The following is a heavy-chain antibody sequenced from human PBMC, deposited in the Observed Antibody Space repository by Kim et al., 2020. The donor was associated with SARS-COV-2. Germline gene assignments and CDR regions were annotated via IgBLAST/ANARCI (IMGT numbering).Heavy chain of an antibody. J-gene: IGHJ4*02. V-gene: IGHV3-30-3*01. CDR2: ISYDGSNK. CDR3: ARGFAEASSSYC. D-gene: IGHD2-21*01. Sequence: GGSLRLSCAASGFTFSSYAMHWVRQAPGKGLEWVAVISYDGSNKYYADSVKGRFTISRDNSKNTLYLQMNSLRAEDTAVYYCARGFAEASSSYCWGQGTLVTVSS. CDR1: GFTFSSYA.